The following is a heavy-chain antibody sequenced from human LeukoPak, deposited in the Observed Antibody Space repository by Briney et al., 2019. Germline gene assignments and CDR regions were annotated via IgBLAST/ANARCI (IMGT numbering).Heavy chain of an antibody. CDR1: GGSISSTRYY. CDR3: VAAGNSYYFDY. J-gene: IGHJ4*02. Sequence: SETLSLTCTVSGGSISSTRYYWGWIRQPPGKGLGWIWSISYSGSTSYYPSLKSRVTISVDTSKSQFSLRLSSVTAADTAVYYCVAAGNSYYFDYWGQGTLVTVSS. D-gene: IGHD6-13*01. V-gene: IGHV4-39*01. CDR2: ISYSGST.